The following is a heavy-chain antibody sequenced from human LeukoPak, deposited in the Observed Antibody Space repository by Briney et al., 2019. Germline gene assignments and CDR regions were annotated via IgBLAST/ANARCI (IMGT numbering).Heavy chain of an antibody. CDR1: GITFEIYN. V-gene: IGHV3-43*01. J-gene: IGHJ4*02. CDR2: ISWDGDNT. CDR3: ATGLTSTRFDF. D-gene: IGHD1-1*01. Sequence: GGSLRLSCGAPGITFEIYNLHWILKAPGKVLEWVSLISWDGDNTYDADPVKGRFTISRDNSANSLYLQMNSLRSEDTAVYYCATGLTSTRFDFWGQGTLVTVSS.